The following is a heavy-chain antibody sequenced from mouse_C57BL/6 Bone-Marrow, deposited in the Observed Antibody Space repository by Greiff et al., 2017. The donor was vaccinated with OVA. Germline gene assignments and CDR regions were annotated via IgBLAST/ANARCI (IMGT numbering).Heavy chain of an antibody. CDR2: ISSGGSYT. CDR1: GFTFSSYG. Sequence: EVQLQESGGDLVKPGGSLKLSCAASGFTFSSYGMSWVRPTPDKRLEWVATISSGGSYTYYPDSVTGRFTNARDNAKNTLYLQMSSLKSEDTAMYYCAHYYVSRRWYFDVWGTGTTVTVSS. D-gene: IGHD1-1*01. V-gene: IGHV5-6*01. J-gene: IGHJ1*03. CDR3: AHYYVSRRWYFDV.